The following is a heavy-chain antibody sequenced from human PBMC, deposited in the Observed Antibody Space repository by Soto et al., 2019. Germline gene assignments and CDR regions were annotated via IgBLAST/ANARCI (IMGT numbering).Heavy chain of an antibody. CDR2: ISFNGKNT. V-gene: IGHV3-33*05. J-gene: IGHJ4*02. CDR1: GFTFSAYG. CDR3: ADIGGYDSAGGAY. D-gene: IGHD5-12*01. Sequence: QVQLVESGGGVVQPGKSLRLSCAASGFTFSAYGMHWVRQAPGKGLEWVTFISFNGKNTDYADSVKGRFTVSRDNSRNTLYLRMNSLRAEDTAVYYCADIGGYDSAGGAYWGQGAQVTVSS.